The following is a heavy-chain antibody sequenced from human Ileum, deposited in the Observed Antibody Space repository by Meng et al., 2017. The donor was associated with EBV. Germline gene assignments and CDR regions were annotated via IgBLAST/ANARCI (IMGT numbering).Heavy chain of an antibody. Sequence: QLQHSGPGLVRPSETLSLTCTVSGASVTSSGYYWSWLRQSPGKGLEWLGYVNYNGDSTYNPSLKSRVTIFIDTSKKQFYLNLTSATAADTAIYYCARDLRVGGAFDYWGQGTLVTVSS. CDR3: ARDLRVGGAFDY. D-gene: IGHD1-26*01. CDR2: VNYNGDS. J-gene: IGHJ4*02. CDR1: GASVTSSGYY. V-gene: IGHV4-61*08.